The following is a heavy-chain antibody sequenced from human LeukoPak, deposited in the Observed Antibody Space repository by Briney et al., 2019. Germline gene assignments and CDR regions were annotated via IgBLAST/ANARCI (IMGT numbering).Heavy chain of an antibody. J-gene: IGHJ4*02. CDR2: IYPGDSDT. CDR1: GYSFTSSW. Sequence: GESLKISCKGPGYSFTSSWIGWVRQMPGKGLEWMGIIYPGDSDTRYSPSFQGQVTISADKSISTAYLQWSSLKASDSAMYYCARLAGYCSGDSCFATYYFDYWGQGTLVTVSS. CDR3: ARLAGYCSGDSCFATYYFDY. V-gene: IGHV5-51*01. D-gene: IGHD2-15*01.